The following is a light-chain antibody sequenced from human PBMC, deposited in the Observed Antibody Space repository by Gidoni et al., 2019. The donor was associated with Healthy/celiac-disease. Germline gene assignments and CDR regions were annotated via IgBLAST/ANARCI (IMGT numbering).Light chain of an antibody. V-gene: IGKV4-1*01. CDR3: QQYYSTPPT. CDR2: WAS. Sequence: DIVMTQSPYSLAVCLGERATINCKSSQGVLYSSSNKNYLAWYQQKPGQPPKLLIYWASTRESGVPDRFSGSGSGTDFTLTISSLQAEDLAVYYCQQYYSTPPTFGQGTKLEIK. CDR1: QGVLYSSSNKNY. J-gene: IGKJ2*01.